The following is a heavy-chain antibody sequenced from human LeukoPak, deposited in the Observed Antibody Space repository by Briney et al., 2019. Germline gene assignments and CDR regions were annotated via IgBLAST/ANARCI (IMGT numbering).Heavy chain of an antibody. CDR3: AREEEVYFWSGIYYYYGMDV. D-gene: IGHD3-3*01. CDR1: GFTFKDYA. V-gene: IGHV3-30-3*01. Sequence: PGGSLRLSCAASGFTFKDYATYWVRQAPGKGLEWVAVISYDGNNKYYADSVKGRFTISRDNSKNTLYLQMNSLRAEDTAVYYCAREEEVYFWSGIYYYYGMDVWGQGTTVTVSS. J-gene: IGHJ6*02. CDR2: ISYDGNNK.